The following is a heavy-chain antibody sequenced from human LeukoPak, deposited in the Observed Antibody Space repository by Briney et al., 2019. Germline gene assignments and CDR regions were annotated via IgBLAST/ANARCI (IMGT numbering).Heavy chain of an antibody. Sequence: SVKVSCKASGGTFSSYAISWVRQAPGQGLEWMGRIIPILGIANYAQKFQGRVTITADKSTSTAYMELSSLRSEDTAVYYCARDFPDLRGVNPRYDAFDIWGQGTMVTVSS. CDR3: ARDFPDLRGVNPRYDAFDI. V-gene: IGHV1-69*04. D-gene: IGHD3-10*01. CDR1: GGTFSSYA. J-gene: IGHJ3*02. CDR2: IIPILGIA.